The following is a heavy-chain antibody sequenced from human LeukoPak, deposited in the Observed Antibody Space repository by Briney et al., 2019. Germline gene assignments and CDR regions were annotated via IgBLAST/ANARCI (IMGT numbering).Heavy chain of an antibody. J-gene: IGHJ4*02. D-gene: IGHD3-10*01. CDR1: GFTFSTYA. Sequence: GGSLRLSCAASGFTFSTYAMRWVRQAPGKGLEWVSSISGSDGGTYYADSVKGRFTISRENSKNTLYLQMNSLRAQDRAVYYCGKGESRPKYYFDYCGQGTLLTASS. CDR3: GKGESRPKYYFDY. V-gene: IGHV3-23*01. CDR2: ISGSDGGT.